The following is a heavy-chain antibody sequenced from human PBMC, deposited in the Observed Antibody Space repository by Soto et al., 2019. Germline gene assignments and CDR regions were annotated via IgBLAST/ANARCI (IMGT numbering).Heavy chain of an antibody. V-gene: IGHV3-23*01. Sequence: EVQLLDSGGGLVQPGGSLRLSCTASGFTFSNYAMSWVRQAPGKGLEWVSTITATTGSTYYGDSVKGRFTISRDNSENTLYLQMTSLRAEVTAIYYCAKGATPRGWYFDLWGRGTLVTVSS. D-gene: IGHD1-26*01. CDR1: GFTFSNYA. CDR2: ITATTGST. J-gene: IGHJ2*01. CDR3: AKGATPRGWYFDL.